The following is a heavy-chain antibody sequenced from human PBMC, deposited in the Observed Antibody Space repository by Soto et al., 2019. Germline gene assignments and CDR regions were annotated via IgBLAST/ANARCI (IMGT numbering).Heavy chain of an antibody. V-gene: IGHV1-69*08. CDR1: GGTFSSYT. CDR3: ARDRDTAMDDST. Sequence: QVQLVQSGAEVKKPGSSVKVSCKASGGTFSSYTISWVRQAPGQGLEWMGRIIPNLGIANYAQKFQGRVTITADKSTSTAYMELSSLRSEDTAVYYRARDRDTAMDDSTWGQGTLVTVSS. J-gene: IGHJ4*02. CDR2: IIPNLGIA. D-gene: IGHD5-18*01.